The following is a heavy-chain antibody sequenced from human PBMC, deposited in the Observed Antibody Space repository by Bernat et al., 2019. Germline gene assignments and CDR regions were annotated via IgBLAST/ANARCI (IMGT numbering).Heavy chain of an antibody. CDR1: GYTFIKYI. V-gene: IGHV1-3*01. CDR3: ARALFPLSNFSDP. D-gene: IGHD1-1*01. J-gene: IGHJ5*02. Sequence: QVQLVQSGAEVKKPGASVKVSCRASGYTFIKYIIHWVRQAPGQRLEWMGWINAGSGNTKYSQNFRGRVTITRDTSASTTYMELNSLRFEDTTVYYCARALFPLSNFSDPWGQGTLVSVSS. CDR2: INAGSGNT.